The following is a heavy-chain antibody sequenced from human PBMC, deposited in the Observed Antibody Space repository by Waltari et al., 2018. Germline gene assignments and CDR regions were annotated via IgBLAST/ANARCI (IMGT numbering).Heavy chain of an antibody. Sequence: EIQLVESGGDLVQPGGSLRLSCVTSVFPFHNFWMAWVRQVPGKGLQWLAHIKHDGIETYHVDSVKGRFTISRDNARNSLYLEMDRLRVEDTGVYYCAREGLTEEAAYWGQGTLVTVSS. J-gene: IGHJ4*02. V-gene: IGHV3-7*01. CDR2: IKHDGIET. D-gene: IGHD4-4*01. CDR1: VFPFHNFW. CDR3: AREGLTEEAAY.